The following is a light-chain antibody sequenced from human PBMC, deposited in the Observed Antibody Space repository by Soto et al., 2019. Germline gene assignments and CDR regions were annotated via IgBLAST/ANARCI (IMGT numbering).Light chain of an antibody. J-gene: IGKJ2*02. Sequence: EIVMTQSPATLSVSPGERATLSCRASQSVSSNLAWYQQKPGQAPRLLIYGASTRATGSPVRFSGSGSGTEFTLTISSLQSEDFAVYYWQQYNNWPRTFGQGTKLEIK. V-gene: IGKV3-15*01. CDR1: QSVSSN. CDR2: GAS. CDR3: QQYNNWPRT.